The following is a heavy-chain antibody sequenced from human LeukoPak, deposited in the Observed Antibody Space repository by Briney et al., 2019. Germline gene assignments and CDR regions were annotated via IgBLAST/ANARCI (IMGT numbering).Heavy chain of an antibody. D-gene: IGHD6-19*01. V-gene: IGHV3-23*01. Sequence: GGSLRLSCAAFSGFAMSWVRQAPGRGLERVSAINGRGDDTYYQASVKGRFTISRDNSNNTLYLQMNSLRAEDTAVYYCAKGHRSSSSFFDSWGQGILVTVSS. CDR1: SGFA. J-gene: IGHJ4*02. CDR3: AKGHRSSSSFFDS. CDR2: INGRGDDT.